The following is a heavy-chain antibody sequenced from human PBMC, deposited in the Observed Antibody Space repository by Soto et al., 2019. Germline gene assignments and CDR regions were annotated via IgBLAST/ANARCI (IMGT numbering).Heavy chain of an antibody. CDR3: SVDTAMNFGY. D-gene: IGHD5-18*01. V-gene: IGHV3-30-3*01. CDR2: ISYDGSNK. CDR1: GFTFSSYA. J-gene: IGHJ4*02. Sequence: QPGGSLRLSCAASGFTFSSYAMHWVRQAPGKGLEWVAVISYDGSNKYYADSVKGRFTISRDNSKNTLYLQMNSLRAEDTAVYYCSVDTAMNFGYWGQGTLVTVSS.